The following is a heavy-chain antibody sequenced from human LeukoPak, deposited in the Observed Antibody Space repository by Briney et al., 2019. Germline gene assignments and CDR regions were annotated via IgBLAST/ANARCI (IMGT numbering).Heavy chain of an antibody. V-gene: IGHV1-18*01. D-gene: IGHD3-10*01. CDR1: GYTFTSYG. CDR3: ARDQLYYGSGSYHY. Sequence: ASVKVSCKASGYTFTSYGISWVRQAPGQGLEWMGWISAYNGNTNYAQKLQGRVTMTTDTSTSTAYMELRSLRSDDTAVYYCARDQLYYGSGSYHYWGQGTLVTVSS. CDR2: ISAYNGNT. J-gene: IGHJ4*02.